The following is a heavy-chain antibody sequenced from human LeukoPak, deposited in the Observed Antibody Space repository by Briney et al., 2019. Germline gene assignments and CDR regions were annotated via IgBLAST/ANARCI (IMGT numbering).Heavy chain of an antibody. J-gene: IGHJ4*02. V-gene: IGHV4-39*07. D-gene: IGHD6-6*01. CDR2: IYYSGST. CDR3: ARGGVYSTSAVDY. CDR1: GGSISSSSYY. Sequence: SETLSLTCTVSGGSISSSSYYWGWIRQPPGKGLEWIGSIYYSGSTYYNPSLKSRVTISVDTSKNQFSLKLSSVTAADAAVYYCARGGVYSTSAVDYWGQGTLVTVSS.